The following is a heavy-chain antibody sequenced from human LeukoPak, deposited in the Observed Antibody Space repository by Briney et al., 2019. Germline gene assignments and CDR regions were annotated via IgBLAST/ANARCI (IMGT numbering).Heavy chain of an antibody. V-gene: IGHV3-21*01. CDR2: ISSSSSYI. CDR3: AREYYDFWSGYNWFDP. J-gene: IGHJ5*02. Sequence: GGSLRLSCAASGFTFSSYSMNWVRQAPGKGLEWVSSISSSSSYIYYADSVKGRFTISRDNAKNSLYLQMNSLRAEDTAVYYCAREYYDFWSGYNWFDPWGQGTLVTVSS. CDR1: GFTFSSYS. D-gene: IGHD3-3*01.